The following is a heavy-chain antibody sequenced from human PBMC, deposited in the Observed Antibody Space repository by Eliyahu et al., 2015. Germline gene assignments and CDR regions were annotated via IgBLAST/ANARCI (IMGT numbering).Heavy chain of an antibody. CDR2: VSTDGSTK. V-gene: IGHV3-30*03. Sequence: QVQLVESGGGVVQPGXSLRLSCAASGFSFSNAGMHWVRQAPGKGLGXVAIVSTDGSTKYYADSVKGRFTISRDNSKNTLFLQMXSLRAEXTAVYYXGGESLDYWGQGTLVTVSS. CDR1: GFSFSNAG. CDR3: GGESLDY. J-gene: IGHJ4*02.